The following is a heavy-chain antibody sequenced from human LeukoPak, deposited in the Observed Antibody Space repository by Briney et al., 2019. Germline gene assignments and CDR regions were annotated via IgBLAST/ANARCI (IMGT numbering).Heavy chain of an antibody. CDR3: ASLLGRITMVRGAHSIDY. V-gene: IGHV4-39*01. D-gene: IGHD3-10*01. CDR1: GGSISSSGYY. Sequence: PSETLSLTCTVSGGSISSSGYYWGWVRQPPGKGLEWIGSVYYSGSTYYNPSLKSRVAISVDTSKNQFSLKLTSVTAADTALYYCASLLGRITMVRGAHSIDYWGQGTLVTVSS. J-gene: IGHJ4*02. CDR2: VYYSGST.